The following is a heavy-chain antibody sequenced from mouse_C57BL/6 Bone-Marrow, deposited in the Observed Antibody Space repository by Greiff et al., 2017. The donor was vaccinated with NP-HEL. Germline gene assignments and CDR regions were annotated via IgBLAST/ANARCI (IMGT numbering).Heavy chain of an antibody. CDR3: AREAHYGSSDWYFDV. CDR1: GFTFSDFY. V-gene: IGHV7-1*01. CDR2: SRNKANDYTT. D-gene: IGHD1-1*01. Sequence: EVQLVESGGGLVQSGRSLRLSCATSGFTFSDFYMEWVRQAPGKGLEWIAASRNKANDYTTEYSASVKGRFIVSRDTSQSILYLQMNALRAEDTAIYYCAREAHYGSSDWYFDVWGTGTTVTVSS. J-gene: IGHJ1*03.